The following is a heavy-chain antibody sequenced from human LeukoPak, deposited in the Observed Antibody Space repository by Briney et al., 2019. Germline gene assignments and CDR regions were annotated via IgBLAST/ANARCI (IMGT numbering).Heavy chain of an antibody. CDR3: ARDLSASWYSLGS. V-gene: IGHV3-20*03. D-gene: IGHD6-13*01. J-gene: IGHJ4*02. CDR1: ESTFADYG. CDR2: INWKGDNT. Sequence: GGSLRLSSKDSESTFADYGMSWVRQTPGKGLEWVSGINWKGDNTAYADSVKGRFTIPRDNAKNSLYLQMTSLRAEDTALYYCARDLSASWYSLGSWGQGTLVTVSS.